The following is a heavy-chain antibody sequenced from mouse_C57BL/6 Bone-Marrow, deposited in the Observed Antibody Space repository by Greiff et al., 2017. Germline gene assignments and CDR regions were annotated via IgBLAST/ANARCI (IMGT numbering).Heavy chain of an antibody. CDR2: IDPSDSYT. V-gene: IGHV1-59*01. CDR3: ARRLWQGY. Sequence: QVQLQQPGAELVRPGTSVKLSCKASGYTFTSYWMHWVKQRPGQGLEWIGVIDPSDSYTNYNQKFKGKATLTVDTSSSTAYMQLSSLTSEDSAVYYCARRLWQGYWGQGTTLTVSS. CDR1: GYTFTSYW. D-gene: IGHD6-1*01. J-gene: IGHJ2*01.